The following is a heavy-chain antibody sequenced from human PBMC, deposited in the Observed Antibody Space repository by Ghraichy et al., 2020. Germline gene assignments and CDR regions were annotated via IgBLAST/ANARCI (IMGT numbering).Heavy chain of an antibody. V-gene: IGHV3-23*01. D-gene: IGHD1-1*01. CDR2: ISGSGGST. CDR1: GFTFSSYA. Sequence: LSLTCAASGFTFSSYAMSWVRQAPGKGLEWVSAISGSGGSTYYADSVKGRFTISRDNSKNTLYLQMNSLRAEDTAVYYCAKDGRGWNHSPYYYYYYGMDVWGQGTTVTVSS. CDR3: AKDGRGWNHSPYYYYYYGMDV. J-gene: IGHJ6*02.